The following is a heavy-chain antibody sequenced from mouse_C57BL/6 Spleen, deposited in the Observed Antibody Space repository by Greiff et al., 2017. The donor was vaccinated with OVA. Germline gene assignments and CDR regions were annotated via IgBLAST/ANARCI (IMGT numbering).Heavy chain of an antibody. D-gene: IGHD1-1*01. V-gene: IGHV1-53*01. CDR3: APVVAGGYFDY. CDR1: GYTFTSYW. CDR2: INPSNGGT. J-gene: IGHJ2*01. Sequence: QVHVKQSGTELVKPGASVKLSCKASGYTFTSYWMHWVKQRPGQGLEWIGNINPSNGGTNYNEKFKSKATLTVDKSSSTAYMQLSSLTSEDAAVYYCAPVVAGGYFDYWGQGTTLTGSS.